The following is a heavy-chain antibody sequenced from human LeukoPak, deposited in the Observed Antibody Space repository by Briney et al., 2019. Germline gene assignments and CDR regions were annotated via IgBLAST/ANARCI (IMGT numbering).Heavy chain of an antibody. Sequence: PSETLSLTCTVSGGSISSYYWSWIRQPAGKGLEWIGRIYTSGSTNYNPSLKSRVTMSVDTSKNQFSLKLSSVTAADTAVYYCARGGYYGDYSDFDYWGQGTLVTVSS. CDR2: IYTSGST. CDR1: GGSISSYY. CDR3: ARGGYYGDYSDFDY. J-gene: IGHJ4*02. V-gene: IGHV4-4*07. D-gene: IGHD4-17*01.